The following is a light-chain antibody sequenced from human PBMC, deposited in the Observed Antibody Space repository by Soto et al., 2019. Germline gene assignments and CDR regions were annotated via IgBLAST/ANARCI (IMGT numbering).Light chain of an antibody. Sequence: QSALTQPASVSGSPGQSITISCTGTSSEVGAYNFVSWYRQYPGKAPKVIIFEVRKRRSGVSNRFSGSKSGDTAYLTISGLQAEDEADYYCSSYRSSTTCVFGTATKVTV. CDR1: SSEVGAYNF. CDR2: EVR. V-gene: IGLV2-14*01. J-gene: IGLJ1*01. CDR3: SSYRSSTTCV.